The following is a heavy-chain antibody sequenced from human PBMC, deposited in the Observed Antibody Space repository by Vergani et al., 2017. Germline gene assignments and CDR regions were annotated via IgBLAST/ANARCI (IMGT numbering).Heavy chain of an antibody. V-gene: IGHV4-61*02. Sequence: QVQLQESGPGLVKPSQTLSLTCTVSGGSISSGSYYWSWIRQPAGKGLEWIGRIYTSGSTNYNPSLKSRVTISVDTSKNQFSLKLSSVTAADTVVYYCARDPGGASPFDYWGQGTLVTVSS. CDR1: GGSISSGSYY. CDR3: ARDPGGASPFDY. D-gene: IGHD1-26*01. J-gene: IGHJ4*02. CDR2: IYTSGST.